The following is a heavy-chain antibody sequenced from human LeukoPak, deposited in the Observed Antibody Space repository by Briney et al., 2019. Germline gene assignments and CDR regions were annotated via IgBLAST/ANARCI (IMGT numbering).Heavy chain of an antibody. CDR2: IYYSGST. V-gene: IGHV4-59*01. CDR3: ARTTTHGYSSSWYRGWGFDY. D-gene: IGHD6-13*01. Sequence: PSETLSLTCTVSGGSISSYYWSWIRQPPGKGLEWIGYIYYSGSTNYNPSLKSRVTISVDTSKNQFSLKLSSVTAADTAVYYCARTTTHGYSSSWYRGWGFDYWGQGTLVTVSS. CDR1: GGSISSYY. J-gene: IGHJ4*02.